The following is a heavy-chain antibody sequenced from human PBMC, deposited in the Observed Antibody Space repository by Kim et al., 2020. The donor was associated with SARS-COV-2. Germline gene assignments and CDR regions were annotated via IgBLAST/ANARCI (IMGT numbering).Heavy chain of an antibody. Sequence: GGSLRLSCAASGFTFNSYPMSWVRQAPGKGLEWVSGIRQSGGNTEYADSVKGRFSISRDNSKNTLYLQMNRLRAEDTAVYYCAKVTSGSSGWFEYFQRWGQGTLVTVSS. CDR2: IRQSGGNT. J-gene: IGHJ1*01. CDR1: GFTFNSYP. V-gene: IGHV3-23*01. D-gene: IGHD6-19*01. CDR3: AKVTSGSSGWFEYFQR.